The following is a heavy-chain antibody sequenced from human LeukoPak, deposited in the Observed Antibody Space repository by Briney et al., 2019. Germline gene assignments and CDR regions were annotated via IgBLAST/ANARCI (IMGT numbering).Heavy chain of an antibody. J-gene: IGHJ6*02. Sequence: GGSLRLSCAASGFTFSSYDMHWVRQATGKGLEWVSAIGTAGDTYYPGSVKGRFTISRENAKNSLYLQMNSLRAEDTAVYYCARSEPYDPYYYGMDVWGQGTTVTVSS. CDR1: GFTFSSYD. V-gene: IGHV3-13*01. CDR2: IGTAGDT. CDR3: ARSEPYDPYYYGMDV. D-gene: IGHD5-12*01.